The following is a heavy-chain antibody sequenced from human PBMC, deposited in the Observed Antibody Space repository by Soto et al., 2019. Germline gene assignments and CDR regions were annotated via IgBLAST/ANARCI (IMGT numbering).Heavy chain of an antibody. J-gene: IGHJ4*02. CDR1: GGSISSGDYY. CDR2: IYYSGST. V-gene: IGHV4-30-4*01. D-gene: IGHD2-8*01. CDR3: ARTPLYYNTPPYYFDY. Sequence: QVQLQESGPGLVKPSQTLSLTCTVSGGSISSGDYYWSWIRQPPGKGLEWIGYIYYSGSTYYNPSLKSRVTISVDTSKNQFSLKLSSVTAADTAVYYCARTPLYYNTPPYYFDYWGQGTLVTVSS.